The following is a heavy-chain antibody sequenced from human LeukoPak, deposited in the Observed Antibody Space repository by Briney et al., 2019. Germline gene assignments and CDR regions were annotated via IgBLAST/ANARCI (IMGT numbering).Heavy chain of an antibody. CDR1: GGSISSYY. CDR3: ARHSLRWDRRGGSWFDP. J-gene: IGHJ5*02. D-gene: IGHD1-26*01. CDR2: IYTSGST. V-gene: IGHV4-4*07. Sequence: SETLSLTCTVSGGSISSYYWSWIRQPAGKGLEWIGRIYTSGSTNYNPSLKSRVTMSVDTSKNQFSLKLSSVTAADTAVYYCARHSLRWDRRGGSWFDPWGQGTLVTVSS.